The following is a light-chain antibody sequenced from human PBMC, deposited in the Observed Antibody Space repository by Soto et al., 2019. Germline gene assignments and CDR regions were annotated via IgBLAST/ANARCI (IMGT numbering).Light chain of an antibody. V-gene: IGKV4-1*01. Sequence: DIVMTQSPDSLAMSLGERATINCKSSQSVLYSSNNKNYLAWYQQKAGQPPKLLIYWASARESGVPDRFSGSGSGTDFTLTISSLQAEDVAVYSCQQYYSTPWTFGQGTKLEIK. CDR3: QQYYSTPWT. CDR1: QSVLYSSNNKNY. J-gene: IGKJ1*01. CDR2: WAS.